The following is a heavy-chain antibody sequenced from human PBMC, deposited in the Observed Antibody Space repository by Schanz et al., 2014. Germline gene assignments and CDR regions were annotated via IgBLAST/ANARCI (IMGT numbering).Heavy chain of an antibody. D-gene: IGHD3-10*01. CDR1: GYTFTGYY. J-gene: IGHJ2*01. Sequence: QVQLVQSGAEVKKPGASVTVSCKAFGYTFTGYYIQWVRQAPGQGLEWMGRLNPNSGGTNYPQKFVGRVTMTSDSSISTAYMELTSLRSDDTAVYYCASGGELHRVGRHFDLWGRGPLVTVSS. CDR3: ASGGELHRVGRHFDL. CDR2: LNPNSGGT. V-gene: IGHV1-2*06.